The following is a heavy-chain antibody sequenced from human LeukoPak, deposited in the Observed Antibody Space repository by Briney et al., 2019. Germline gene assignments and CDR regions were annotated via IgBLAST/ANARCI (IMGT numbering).Heavy chain of an antibody. CDR3: AELGITMIGGV. CDR1: GFTFSSHS. J-gene: IGHJ6*04. V-gene: IGHV3-21*01. D-gene: IGHD3-10*02. Sequence: GGSLRLSCATSGFTFSSHSVNWVRQAPGKGLEWVSSISSSSSYIYYADSVKGRFTISRDNAKNSLYLQMNSLRAEDTAVYYCAELGITMIGGVWGKGTTVTIFS. CDR2: ISSSSSYI.